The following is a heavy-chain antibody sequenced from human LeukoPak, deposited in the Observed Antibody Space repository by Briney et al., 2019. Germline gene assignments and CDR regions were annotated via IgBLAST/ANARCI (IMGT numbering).Heavy chain of an antibody. Sequence: SETLSLTCTVSGDSISRYYWSWIRQPPGKGLEWIGYINNSGGTSYNPSLKSRVTISLDTSKNQFSLKLNSVTTTDTAVYYCASQMSGTSVSYWGQGALVTVSS. D-gene: IGHD2-2*01. CDR3: ASQMSGTSVSY. CDR1: GDSISRYY. J-gene: IGHJ4*02. CDR2: INNSGGT. V-gene: IGHV4-4*08.